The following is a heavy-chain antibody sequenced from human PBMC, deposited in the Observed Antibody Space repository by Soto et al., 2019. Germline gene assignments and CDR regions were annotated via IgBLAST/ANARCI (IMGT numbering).Heavy chain of an antibody. Sequence: SGTLSLTCTVSGGSISSGGYYWSWIRQHPGKGLEWIGYIYYSGSTYYNPSLKSRVTISVDTSKNQFSLKLSSVTAADTAVYYCARDWFVSSRWPYYSGMDVWGQVTTVTVS. CDR3: ARDWFVSSRWPYYSGMDV. CDR2: IYYSGST. J-gene: IGHJ6*02. V-gene: IGHV4-31*03. D-gene: IGHD2-2*01. CDR1: GGSISSGGYY.